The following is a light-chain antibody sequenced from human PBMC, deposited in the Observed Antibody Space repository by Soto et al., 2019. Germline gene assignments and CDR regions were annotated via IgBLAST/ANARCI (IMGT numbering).Light chain of an antibody. J-gene: IGKJ1*01. V-gene: IGKV1-39*01. Sequence: DIQLTQSPSSLSASLGDRVTISCRASQLINGYLNWYQQKPGKAPRLLIYTPSNLQSGVPSRFSGTRSGTDFTLIISDLQAEDFATYYCQQTYSPLRTFGQGTRVEIK. CDR1: QLINGY. CDR2: TPS. CDR3: QQTYSPLRT.